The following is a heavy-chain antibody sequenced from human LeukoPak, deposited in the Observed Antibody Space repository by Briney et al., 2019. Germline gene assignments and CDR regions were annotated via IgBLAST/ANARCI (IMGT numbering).Heavy chain of an antibody. V-gene: IGHV1-69*01. J-gene: IGHJ3*02. CDR1: GGTFTSYA. CDR2: IIPIFGTA. D-gene: IGHD6-13*01. Sequence: ASVKVSCKASGGTFTSYAISWVRQAPGQGVEWRGGIIPIFGTANYAQKFQGRVTITSDESTSTAYMELSSLRSEDTAVYYCARGFRQPYSSSWYADAFDIWGQGTMVTVSS. CDR3: ARGFRQPYSSSWYADAFDI.